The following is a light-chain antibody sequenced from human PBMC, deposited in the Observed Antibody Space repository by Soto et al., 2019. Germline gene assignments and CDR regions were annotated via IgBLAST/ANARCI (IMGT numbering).Light chain of an antibody. CDR3: CSYAGSYTLYV. CDR2: DVS. V-gene: IGLV2-11*01. CDR1: SSDVGDYDF. Sequence: QSALTQPRSVSGSPGQSVTISCTATSSDVGDYDFVSWYQQHPAKAPKLMIYDVSKRPSGVPDRFSGSRSGNTASLTISGLQAEDGADYYCCSYAGSYTLYVFGTGTKLTVL. J-gene: IGLJ1*01.